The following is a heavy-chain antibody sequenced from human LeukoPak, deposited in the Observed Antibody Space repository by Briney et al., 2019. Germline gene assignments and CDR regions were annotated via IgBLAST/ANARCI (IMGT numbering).Heavy chain of an antibody. J-gene: IGHJ4*02. D-gene: IGHD3-22*01. V-gene: IGHV3-7*01. CDR1: GFTFSSYW. CDR3: ARGRFNYDSSGYSSFYY. CDR2: INEDGSEK. Sequence: GGSLRLSCAASGFTFSSYWMSWVRQAPGKGLEWVANINEDGSEKNYTISRDNANNALYLYMNSLRAEDTAVYYCARGRFNYDSSGYSSFYYWGQGTRVTVSS.